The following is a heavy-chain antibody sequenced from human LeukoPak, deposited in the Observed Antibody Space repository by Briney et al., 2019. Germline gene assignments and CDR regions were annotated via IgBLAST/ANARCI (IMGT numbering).Heavy chain of an antibody. Sequence: GGSLRLSCAASGFTFSSYAMHWVRQAPGKGLEWVAVISYDGSNKYYADSVKGRFTISRDNSKNTLYLQMNSLRAEDTAVYYCARDSGVAATLIDYWGQGTLVTVSS. D-gene: IGHD2-15*01. V-gene: IGHV3-30-3*01. CDR1: GFTFSSYA. J-gene: IGHJ4*02. CDR3: ARDSGVAATLIDY. CDR2: ISYDGSNK.